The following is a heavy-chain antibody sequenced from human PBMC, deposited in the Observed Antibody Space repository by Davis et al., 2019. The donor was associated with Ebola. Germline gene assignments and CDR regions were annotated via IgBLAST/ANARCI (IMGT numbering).Heavy chain of an antibody. D-gene: IGHD2-15*01. J-gene: IGHJ6*02. CDR3: ARCSVVAATTLLYYYYYGMDV. V-gene: IGHV4-31*03. CDR1: GGSISSGGYY. Sequence: PSETLSLTCTVSGGSISSGGYYWSWIRQHPGKGLEWIGYIYYSGSTYYNPSLKSRVTISVDTSKNQFSLKLSSVTAADTAVYYCARCSVVAATTLLYYYYYGMDVWGQGTTVTVSS. CDR2: IYYSGST.